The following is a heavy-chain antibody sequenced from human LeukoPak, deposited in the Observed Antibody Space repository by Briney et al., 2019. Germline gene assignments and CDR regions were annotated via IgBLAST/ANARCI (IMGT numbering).Heavy chain of an antibody. CDR1: GFTFSSYS. J-gene: IGHJ5*02. V-gene: IGHV3-23*01. CDR2: ISGSGGST. D-gene: IGHD6-13*01. Sequence: PGESLRLSCAASGFTFSSYSMNWVRQAPGKGLEWVSSISGSGGSTYYADSVKGRCTISRDNSKNTLYLQMNSLRAEDTAVYYCARGGSSWYAVWFDPWGQGTLVTVSS. CDR3: ARGGSSWYAVWFDP.